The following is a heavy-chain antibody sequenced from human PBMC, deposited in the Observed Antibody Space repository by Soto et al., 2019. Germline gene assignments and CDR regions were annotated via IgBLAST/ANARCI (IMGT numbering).Heavy chain of an antibody. D-gene: IGHD2-2*01. CDR3: AKCACSSTSCYEFDY. CDR1: GGSISSGGYY. V-gene: IGHV4-31*03. J-gene: IGHJ4*02. Sequence: QVQLQESGPGLVKPSQTLYLTCTVSGGSISSGGYYWSWIRQHPGKDLEWIGYIYYSRSTYYNPSLKSRVTVSVDAYREQFSLKMSSVTAADTAVYYCAKCACSSTSCYEFDYWGQGTLVTVSS. CDR2: IYYSRST.